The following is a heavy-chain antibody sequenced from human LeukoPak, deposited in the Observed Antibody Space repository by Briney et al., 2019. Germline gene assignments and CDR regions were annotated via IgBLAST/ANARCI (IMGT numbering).Heavy chain of an antibody. Sequence: PGGSLRLSCAASGFTFDDYGMSWVRQAPGKGLEWVSGINWNGGSTGYADSVKGRFTISRDNAKNSLYLQMNSLRAEDTALYYCARDPPLYCSSTSCYTDAFDIWGQGTMVTVSS. CDR2: INWNGGST. J-gene: IGHJ3*02. CDR1: GFTFDDYG. D-gene: IGHD2-2*02. V-gene: IGHV3-20*04. CDR3: ARDPPLYCSSTSCYTDAFDI.